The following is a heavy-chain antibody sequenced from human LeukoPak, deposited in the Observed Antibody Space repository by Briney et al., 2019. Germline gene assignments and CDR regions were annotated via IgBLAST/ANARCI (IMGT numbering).Heavy chain of an antibody. CDR3: AGYSYGVRPS. D-gene: IGHD5-18*01. CDR1: GVSVSSNSAA. V-gene: IGHV6-1*01. Sequence: SQTLSLTCVISGVSVSSNSAAWNWIRQSPSRGLEWLGRTYYRSKWHYDYAVSVKSRITINPDTTKNQFSLHLDSVTPEDTAVYYCAGYSYGVRPSWGQGTLVSVSS. CDR2: TYYRSKWHY. J-gene: IGHJ5*02.